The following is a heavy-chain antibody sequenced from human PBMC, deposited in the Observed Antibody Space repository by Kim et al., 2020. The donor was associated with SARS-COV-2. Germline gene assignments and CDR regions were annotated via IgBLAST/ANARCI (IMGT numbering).Heavy chain of an antibody. CDR3: ARGMDWNYFSHLDV. CDR1: GFTFSPYG. J-gene: IGHJ6*03. D-gene: IGHD1-7*01. CDR2: ISYDGTKK. V-gene: IGHV3-30*03. Sequence: GGSLRLSCVASGFTFSPYGMHWVRQAPGKGLEWVTLISYDGTKKYFADSVKGRFTISRDDSKNTVYLQMNSLRVEDTAVYYCARGMDWNYFSHLDVWGKG.